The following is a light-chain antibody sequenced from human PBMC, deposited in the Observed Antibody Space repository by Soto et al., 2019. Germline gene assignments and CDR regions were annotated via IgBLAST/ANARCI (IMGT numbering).Light chain of an antibody. V-gene: IGKV3-20*01. CDR1: QSVSSNT. J-gene: IGKJ1*01. Sequence: ETVLTQSPGTLSLSPGERATLSCRASQSVSSNTIAWYRQKPGQAPRLLIYGASIRAAGIPDRFSGSGSGTDFTLTVSRLEPDDFAVYYCQQCGTSPSWTFGQGTKVDIK. CDR3: QQCGTSPSWT. CDR2: GAS.